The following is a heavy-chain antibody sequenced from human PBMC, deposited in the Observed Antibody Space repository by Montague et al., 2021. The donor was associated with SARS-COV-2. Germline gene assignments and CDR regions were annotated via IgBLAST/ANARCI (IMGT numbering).Heavy chain of an antibody. V-gene: IGHV4-4*07. D-gene: IGHD6-13*01. CDR3: ARDVVAAPGTFDY. CDR2: VSASGST. J-gene: IGHJ4*02. Sequence: SETLSLTCTVSGDSISGFYWNWIRQPAGKGLEWIGRVSASGSTNYNPSLNSRVTMSVDTSKKQFSLRLSPVTAADTAVYYCARDVVAAPGTFDYWGQGTLVTVSS. CDR1: GDSISGFY.